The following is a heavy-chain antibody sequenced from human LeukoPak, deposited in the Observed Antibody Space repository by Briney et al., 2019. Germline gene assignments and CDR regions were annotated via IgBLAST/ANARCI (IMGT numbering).Heavy chain of an antibody. CDR1: GFTFSSYS. J-gene: IGHJ4*02. D-gene: IGHD6-19*01. V-gene: IGHV3-21*01. CDR2: ISSSSSYI. CDR3: ARAYSSGWYGDY. Sequence: GGSLRLSCAASGFTFSSYSMNWVRQAPGKGLEWVSSISSSSSYIYSADSVKGRFTISRDNAKNSLYLQMNSLRAEDTAVYYCARAYSSGWYGDYWGQGTLVTVSS.